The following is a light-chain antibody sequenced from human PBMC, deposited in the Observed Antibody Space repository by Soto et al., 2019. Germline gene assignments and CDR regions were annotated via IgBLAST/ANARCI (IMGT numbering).Light chain of an antibody. CDR2: KTS. V-gene: IGKV1-5*03. CDR1: QSINNW. J-gene: IGKJ4*01. Sequence: DIQMTQSPSTLSASVGDRVTITCRASQSINNWLAWYQQKPGKAPKLLFYKTSDLESGVPSRFSGSGSGTEFSLTISSLQPDDFATYYCQQYKSFSLTFGGGTRVEVK. CDR3: QQYKSFSLT.